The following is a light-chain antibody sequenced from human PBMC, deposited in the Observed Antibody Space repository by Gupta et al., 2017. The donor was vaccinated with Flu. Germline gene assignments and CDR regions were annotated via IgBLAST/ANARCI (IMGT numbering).Light chain of an antibody. CDR1: SSDVGGYNY. J-gene: IGLJ1*01. CDR3: SSYTSSSTLYV. Sequence: QSALPQPASVSGSPGQSLTISCTGTSSDVGGYNYVSWYQQHPGKAPKLMIYEVSNRPSGVSNRFSGSKSGNTASLTISGLQAEDDADYYCSSYTSSSTLYVFGTGTKVTVL. V-gene: IGLV2-14*01. CDR2: EVS.